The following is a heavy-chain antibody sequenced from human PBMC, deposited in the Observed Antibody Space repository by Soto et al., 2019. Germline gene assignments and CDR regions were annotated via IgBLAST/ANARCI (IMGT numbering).Heavy chain of an antibody. CDR3: VLGIRLLEWLKYYYYYGTDV. D-gene: IGHD3-3*01. CDR1: GGSISSSSYY. Sequence: SETLSLTCTVSGGSISSSSYYWGWIRQPPGKGLEWIGSIYYSGSTYYNPSLKSRVTISVDTSKNQFSLKLSSVTAADTAVYYCVLGIRLLEWLKYYYYYGTDVWGQGTTVTVS. J-gene: IGHJ6*02. CDR2: IYYSGST. V-gene: IGHV4-39*01.